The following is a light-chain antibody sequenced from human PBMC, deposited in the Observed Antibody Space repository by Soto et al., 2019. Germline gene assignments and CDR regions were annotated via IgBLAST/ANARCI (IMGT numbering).Light chain of an antibody. CDR3: SLYKSGNPPPDV. Sequence: QSVLTQPASVSGSPGQSITISCTGTSSDVGSYNYVSWYQQHPGKAPKLMIYDVSNRPSGVSNRFSGSKSGNTASLTISRPRAEAGADYYASLYKSGNPPPDVLETGTRAPAL. CDR2: DVS. J-gene: IGLJ1*01. CDR1: SSDVGSYNY. V-gene: IGLV2-14*03.